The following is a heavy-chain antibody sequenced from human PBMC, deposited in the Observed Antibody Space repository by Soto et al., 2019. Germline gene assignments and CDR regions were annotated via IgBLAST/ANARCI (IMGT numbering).Heavy chain of an antibody. Sequence: ASVKVSCKASGYTFTSYDINWVRQATGQGLEWMGWMNPNSGNTGYAQKFQGSVTMTRNTSISTAYMELSSLRSEDTAVYYCARDSMVRGVYYYYYYMDVWGKGTTVTVSS. V-gene: IGHV1-8*01. CDR1: GYTFTSYD. CDR2: MNPNSGNT. J-gene: IGHJ6*03. D-gene: IGHD3-10*01. CDR3: ARDSMVRGVYYYYYYMDV.